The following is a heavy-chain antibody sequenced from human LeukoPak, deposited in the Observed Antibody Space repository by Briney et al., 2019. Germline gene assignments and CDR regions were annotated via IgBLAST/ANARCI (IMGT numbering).Heavy chain of an antibody. Sequence: PGRSLRLSCAASGFTFSSYAMHWVRQAPGKGLEWVAVISYDGSNKYYADSVKGRFTISRDNSKNTLYLQMSSLRAEDTAVYYCARDKAKVVFPGAEYFQHWGQGTLVTVSS. CDR2: ISYDGSNK. D-gene: IGHD2-15*01. V-gene: IGHV3-30-3*01. J-gene: IGHJ1*01. CDR1: GFTFSSYA. CDR3: ARDKAKVVFPGAEYFQH.